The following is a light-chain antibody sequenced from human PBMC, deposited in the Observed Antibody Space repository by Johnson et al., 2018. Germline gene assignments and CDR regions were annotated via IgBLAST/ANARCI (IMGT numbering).Light chain of an antibody. J-gene: IGLJ1*01. V-gene: IGLV1-51*02. Sequence: QSVLTQPPSVSAAPGQKVTISCSGSSSNIGNNYVSWYQQLPGTAPKLLIYENNKRPSGIPDRFSGSKSGTSATLGITGLQTGDEAVYHCGTWASSLSAGIFFGTGTKVTVL. CDR2: ENN. CDR3: GTWASSLSAGIF. CDR1: SSNIGNNY.